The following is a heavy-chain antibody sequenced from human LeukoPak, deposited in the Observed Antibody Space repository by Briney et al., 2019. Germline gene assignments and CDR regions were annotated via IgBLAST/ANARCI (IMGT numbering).Heavy chain of an antibody. V-gene: IGHV4-34*01. CDR2: INHSGST. CDR1: GGSFSGYY. J-gene: IGHJ4*02. CDR3: ARGSIAARPDY. D-gene: IGHD6-6*01. Sequence: SETLSLTCAVYGGSFSGYYWSWIRQPPGKGLEWIGEINHSGSTNYNPSLKSRVTISVDTSKNQFSLKLSSVTAADTAVYYRARGSIAARPDYWGQGTLVTVSS.